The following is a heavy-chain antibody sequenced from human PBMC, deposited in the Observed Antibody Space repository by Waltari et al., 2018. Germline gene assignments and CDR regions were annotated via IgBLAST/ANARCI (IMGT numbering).Heavy chain of an antibody. V-gene: IGHV1-69*11. Sequence: QVQLVQSGAEVKKPGSSVKVSCKASGGTFSSYAISWVRQAPGQGLEGMGGIIPSLGPANYAQKFQGRVTITADESTSTAYMELSSLRSEDTAVYYCAGGDYSGTYYSYYYYMDVWGKGTTVTISS. CDR1: GGTFSSYA. CDR2: IIPSLGPA. D-gene: IGHD1-26*01. CDR3: AGGDYSGTYYSYYYYMDV. J-gene: IGHJ6*03.